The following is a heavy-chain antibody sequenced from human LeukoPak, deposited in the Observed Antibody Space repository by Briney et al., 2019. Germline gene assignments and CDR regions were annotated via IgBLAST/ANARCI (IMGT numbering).Heavy chain of an antibody. Sequence: SETLSLTCTVSGGSITNPTYHWCWVRQPPGKGLEWIRSIYYNGNSYYNLDLKSRLTLSIDTSNNQFSLKLESVTAADTAVYYCTSEYSSSPAYWGQGTLVTVSS. D-gene: IGHD6-6*01. V-gene: IGHV4-39*02. CDR3: TSEYSSSPAY. J-gene: IGHJ4*02. CDR2: IYYNGNS. CDR1: GGSITNPTYH.